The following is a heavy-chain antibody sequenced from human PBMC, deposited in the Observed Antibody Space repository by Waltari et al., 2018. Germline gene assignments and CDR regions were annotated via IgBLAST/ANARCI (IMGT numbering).Heavy chain of an antibody. CDR2: ISYDGSNK. V-gene: IGHV3-30-3*01. CDR1: GFTFSSYA. Sequence: QVQLVESGRGVVQPGRSLRLSCAASGFTFSSYAMHWVRQAPGKGLEWVAVISYDGSNKYYADSLRGRFTSSRDNSTDTLYLQMNSLRAEDTAVYYCAREAGGTLDYWGQGTLVTVSS. J-gene: IGHJ4*02. D-gene: IGHD6-25*01. CDR3: AREAGGTLDY.